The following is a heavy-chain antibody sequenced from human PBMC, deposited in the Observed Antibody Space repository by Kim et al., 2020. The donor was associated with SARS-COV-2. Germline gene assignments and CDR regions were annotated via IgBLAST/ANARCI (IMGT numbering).Heavy chain of an antibody. D-gene: IGHD2-21*02. Sequence: YSPSFQGQVTISADKSISTAYLQWSSLKASDTAMYYCARHVVVTAAGVYWGQGTLVTVSS. V-gene: IGHV5-51*01. J-gene: IGHJ4*02. CDR3: ARHVVVTAAGVY.